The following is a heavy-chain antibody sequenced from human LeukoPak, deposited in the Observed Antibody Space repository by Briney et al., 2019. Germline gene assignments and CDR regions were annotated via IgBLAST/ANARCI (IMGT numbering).Heavy chain of an antibody. Sequence: SETLSLTCTVSGDSISSRSYYWSWIRQPPGKGLEWIGSIYYSGSTYYNPSLKSRVTISVDTSKNQFSLKLSSVTAADTAVYYCARGNYVDYYYYMDVWGKGTTVTVSS. D-gene: IGHD4-11*01. V-gene: IGHV4-39*01. CDR2: IYYSGST. J-gene: IGHJ6*03. CDR1: GDSISSRSYY. CDR3: ARGNYVDYYYYMDV.